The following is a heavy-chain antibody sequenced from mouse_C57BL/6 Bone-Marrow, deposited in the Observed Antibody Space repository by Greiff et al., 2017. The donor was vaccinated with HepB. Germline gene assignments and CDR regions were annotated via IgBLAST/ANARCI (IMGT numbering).Heavy chain of an antibody. J-gene: IGHJ1*03. Sequence: EVKVVESGGGLVQSGRSLRLSCATSGFTFSDFYMEWVRQAPGKGLEWIAASRNKANDYTTEYSASVKGRFIVSRDTSQSILYLQMKALRAEDTAIYYCARDAPYYYVVDGWGTGTTVTVSS. CDR1: GFTFSDFY. V-gene: IGHV7-1*01. CDR3: ARDAPYYYVVDG. CDR2: SRNKANDYTT. D-gene: IGHD1-1*01.